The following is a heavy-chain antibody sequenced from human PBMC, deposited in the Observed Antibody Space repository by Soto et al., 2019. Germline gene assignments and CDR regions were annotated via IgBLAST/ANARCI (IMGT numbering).Heavy chain of an antibody. V-gene: IGHV4-59*08. CDR3: ARRNYSGGSCYYAFDI. J-gene: IGHJ3*02. D-gene: IGHD2-15*01. CDR1: GGSISSSY. CDR2: IYYSGST. Sequence: QVQLQESGPGLVKPSETLSLTCTVSGGSISSSYWSWIRQPPGTGLEWIGYIYYSGSTNYNPSLKSRVTISVDTSKNQFSLKLSSVAAADTAVYYCARRNYSGGSCYYAFDIWGPGTMVTVSS.